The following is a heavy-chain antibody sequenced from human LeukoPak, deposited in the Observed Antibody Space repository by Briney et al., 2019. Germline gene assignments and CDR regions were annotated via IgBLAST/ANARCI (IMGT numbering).Heavy chain of an antibody. CDR2: IKTKTDDGAT. CDR3: TTYVGATAY. CDR1: GFTFSSAR. Sequence: GGSLRLSCAASGFTFSSARMNWVRQAPGKGLEWVGRIKTKTDDGATDYSAPVKARFTISRDDSKTTLYLQMNGLKTEDTAIYYCTTYVGATAYWGQGTLVTVSS. D-gene: IGHD1-26*01. J-gene: IGHJ4*02. V-gene: IGHV3-15*01.